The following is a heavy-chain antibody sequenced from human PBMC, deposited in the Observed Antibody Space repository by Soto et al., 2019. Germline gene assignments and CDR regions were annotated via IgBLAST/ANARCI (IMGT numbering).Heavy chain of an antibody. V-gene: IGHV1-46*01. CDR2: INPSGGST. CDR3: ARGLRITMIVVVTYFDY. CDR1: GNTFTSYY. Sequence: GASVKVSWKASGNTFTSYYMHWVRQAPGQRLEWMGIINPSGGSTSYAQKFQGRVTMTRDTSTSTVYMELSSLRSEDTAVYYCARGLRITMIVVVTYFDYWGQGTLVTVSS. D-gene: IGHD3-22*01. J-gene: IGHJ4*02.